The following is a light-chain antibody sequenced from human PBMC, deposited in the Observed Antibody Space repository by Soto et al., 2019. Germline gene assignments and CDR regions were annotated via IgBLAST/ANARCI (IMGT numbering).Light chain of an antibody. CDR2: GAS. Sequence: EIVLTQSPGTLSLSPGERATLSCRASQSVSSSYLAWYQQKPGQAPRLLTYGASSRATGIPDRFSGSGAGTDFTLTISRLEPEDFAVYYCQQYGSSPGFGQGTRLEIK. CDR1: QSVSSSY. V-gene: IGKV3-20*01. J-gene: IGKJ5*01. CDR3: QQYGSSPG.